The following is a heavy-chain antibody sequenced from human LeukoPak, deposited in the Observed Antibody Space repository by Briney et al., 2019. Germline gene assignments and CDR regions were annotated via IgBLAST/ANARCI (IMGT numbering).Heavy chain of an antibody. V-gene: IGHV4-4*07. J-gene: IGHJ4*02. Sequence: PSETLSLTCTVSGDSISSNYWSWIRQPAGKGPEWIGRIYNSGATQYNPSLESRVTMSLDTSKNQFSLKLTSVTAADTALYYCARDQALNWNYDVFDLWGQGTLVTVSS. CDR3: ARDQALNWNYDVFDL. D-gene: IGHD1-7*01. CDR2: IYNSGAT. CDR1: GDSISSNY.